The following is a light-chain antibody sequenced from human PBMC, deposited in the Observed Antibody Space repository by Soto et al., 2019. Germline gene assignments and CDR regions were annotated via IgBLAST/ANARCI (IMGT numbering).Light chain of an antibody. J-gene: IGLJ2*01. V-gene: IGLV2-8*01. CDR2: EVS. Sequence: QSVLTQPPAASGSPGQSVTISCTGTSSDVGGYNFVTWYQQHPGKAPKLMIYEVSERPSGVPDRFSGSKSANTASLTVSGLQAEDEADYYCSSYAGSNIVVFGGGTKLTLL. CDR3: SSYAGSNIVV. CDR1: SSDVGGYNF.